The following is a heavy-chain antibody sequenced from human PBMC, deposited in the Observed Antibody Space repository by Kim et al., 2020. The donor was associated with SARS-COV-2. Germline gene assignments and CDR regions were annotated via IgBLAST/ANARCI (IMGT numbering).Heavy chain of an antibody. J-gene: IGHJ4*02. D-gene: IGHD5-18*01. V-gene: IGHV1-46*01. CDR1: GYTFTSYY. CDR3: ARHVDTAMFSFDY. CDR2: INPSGGST. Sequence: ASVKVSCKASGYTFTSYYMHWVRQAPGQGLEWMGIINPSGGSTRYAQKFKGRVTMTRDTSTSTAYMEMSSLRSEDTAVYYCARHVDTAMFSFDYWGQGTLCTVSS.